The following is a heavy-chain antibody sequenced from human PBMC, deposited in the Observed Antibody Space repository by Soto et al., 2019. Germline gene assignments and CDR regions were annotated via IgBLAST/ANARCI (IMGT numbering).Heavy chain of an antibody. CDR2: IYTPRKT. D-gene: IGHD6-6*01. V-gene: IGHV4-30-4*01. J-gene: IGHJ5*02. CDR3: ARSLSSSSGYFDP. CDR1: GDFIGSGDYY. Sequence: QVHLQESGPGLLKPSQTLSLTCDVPGDFIGSGDYYRTWLRQPPGKGLQYIGYIYTPRKTYYNPSLKFLPFIWLETSKSQFFLRLTSVTAADTAMYYCARSLSSSSGYFDPWGQGTLVTVSS.